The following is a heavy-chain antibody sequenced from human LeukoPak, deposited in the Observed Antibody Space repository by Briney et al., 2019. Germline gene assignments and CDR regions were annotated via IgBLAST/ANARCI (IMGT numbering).Heavy chain of an antibody. CDR2: VYHSGTV. CDR1: GGSITSHY. V-gene: IGHV4-59*11. D-gene: IGHD5-24*01. Sequence: SETLSLTCIVSGGSITSHYWSWLRQPPGKGLEWIGYVYHSGTVNHNPSLKSRVTISVDTSKNQFSLKLSSVTAADTAVYYCARNQDGYNYAPFDYWGQGTLVTVSS. CDR3: ARNQDGYNYAPFDY. J-gene: IGHJ4*02.